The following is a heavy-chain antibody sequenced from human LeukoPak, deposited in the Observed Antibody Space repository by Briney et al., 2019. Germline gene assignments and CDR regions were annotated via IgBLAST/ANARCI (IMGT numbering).Heavy chain of an antibody. CDR1: GGSISNSY. CDR3: AREGRSSTPGY. D-gene: IGHD2-15*01. V-gene: IGHV4-4*07. Sequence: SETLSLTCTVSGGSISNSYWCWVRQPAGKGLEWIGRISTSGSTDYNPSLKGRVTMSVATSKNQFSLKLTSVTAADTAVYYCAREGRSSTPGYWGQGTLVTVSS. J-gene: IGHJ4*02. CDR2: ISTSGST.